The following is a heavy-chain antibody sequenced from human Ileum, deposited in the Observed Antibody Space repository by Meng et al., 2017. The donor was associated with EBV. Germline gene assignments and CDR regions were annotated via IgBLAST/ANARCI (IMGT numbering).Heavy chain of an antibody. J-gene: IGHJ4*02. V-gene: IGHV4-28*01. Sequence: QVPPQAAGPGLVKPSHTLSLTCGVSGYSISTTNWWGWIRQPPGKGLEWIGHSYYSGTTYNNPSLKSRVTMSIDPSKNQFSLKLSSVTAVDTAVYYCARNSESGSYIDYWGLGTLVTVSS. CDR1: GYSISTTNW. D-gene: IGHD1-26*01. CDR3: ARNSESGSYIDY. CDR2: SYYSGTT.